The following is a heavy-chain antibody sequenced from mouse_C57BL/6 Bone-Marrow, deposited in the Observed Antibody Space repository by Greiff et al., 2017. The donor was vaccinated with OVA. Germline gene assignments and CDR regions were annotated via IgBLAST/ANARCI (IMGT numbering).Heavy chain of an antibody. V-gene: IGHV14-4*01. CDR3: ATYGYDDDCFAYGG. CDR1: GFNIKDDY. D-gene: IGHD2-4*01. CDR2: IDPDNGDT. Sequence: EVQLEESGAGLVRPGGSVTLSCTASGFNIKDDYMHWVQQTPEQGLEWVGWIDPDNGDTEYASTFQGNGTITADTDTNTACLQLSSLTSEDTAVYYCATYGYDDDCFAYGGRGTGTTVT. J-gene: IGHJ1*03.